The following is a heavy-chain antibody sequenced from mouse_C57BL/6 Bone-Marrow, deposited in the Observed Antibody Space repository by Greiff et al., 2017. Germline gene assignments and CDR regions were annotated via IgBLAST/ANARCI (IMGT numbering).Heavy chain of an antibody. CDR1: GFTFTGYY. J-gene: IGHJ3*01. Sequence: EVQLQESGGGLVQPGGSLSLSCAASGFTFTGYYMSWVRQRPGKALEWLGFIRNKANGDTTEYSASVKGRFTIAKDNSPSNLHLQMIALRADDGATCDCARYSPEFAYWGQGTLVTVSA. V-gene: IGHV7-3*01. CDR2: IRNKANGDTT. CDR3: ARYSPEFAY.